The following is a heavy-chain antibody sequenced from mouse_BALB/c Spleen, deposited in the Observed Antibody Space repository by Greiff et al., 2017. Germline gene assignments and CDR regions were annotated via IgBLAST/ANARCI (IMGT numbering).Heavy chain of an antibody. CDR3: TRSEALYFDY. V-gene: IGHV1-5*01. CDR1: GYSFTSYW. CDR2: IYPGNSDT. Sequence: EVQLQQSGTVLARPGASVKMSCKASGYSFTSYWMHWVKQRPGQGLDWIGAIYPGNSDTSYNQKFKGKAKLTAVTSASTAYMELSSLTNEDSAVYYCTRSEALYFDYWGQGTTLTVSS. J-gene: IGHJ2*01.